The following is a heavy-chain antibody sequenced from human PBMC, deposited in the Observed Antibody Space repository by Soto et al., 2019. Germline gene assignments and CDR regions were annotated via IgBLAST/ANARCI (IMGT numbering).Heavy chain of an antibody. V-gene: IGHV1-18*01. J-gene: IGHJ5*02. Sequence: ASVKVSCKASGYTFTSYGISWVRQAPGQGLEWMGRISAYNGKTNYAQKHQGRVTMTTDTSTSTAYMELRSLRSDDTVVYYFARAGTQNYYGSGSYYISWFDPWGQGTLVTVSS. CDR2: ISAYNGKT. CDR1: GYTFTSYG. D-gene: IGHD3-10*01. CDR3: ARAGTQNYYGSGSYYISWFDP.